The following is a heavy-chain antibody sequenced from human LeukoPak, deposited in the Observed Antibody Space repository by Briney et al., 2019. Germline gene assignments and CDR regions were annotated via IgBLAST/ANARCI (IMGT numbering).Heavy chain of an antibody. Sequence: GGSLRLSCAASGFTFSSYAMSWVRQAPGKGLEWVSAISGSGGSTYYADSVKGRFTISRVNSKNTLYLQMNSLRAEDTAVYYCANRRACSSTSCSWSFDYWGQGTLVTVSS. CDR2: ISGSGGST. V-gene: IGHV3-23*01. CDR3: ANRRACSSTSCSWSFDY. CDR1: GFTFSSYA. J-gene: IGHJ4*02. D-gene: IGHD2-2*01.